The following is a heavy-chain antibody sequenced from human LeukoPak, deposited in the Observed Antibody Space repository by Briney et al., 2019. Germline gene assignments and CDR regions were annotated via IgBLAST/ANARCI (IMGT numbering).Heavy chain of an antibody. CDR1: GYTFTGYY. CDR2: INPNSGGT. V-gene: IGHV1-2*02. J-gene: IGHJ4*02. D-gene: IGHD1-26*01. CDR3: ARDRARIVGAASYYFDY. Sequence: ASVKVSCKASGYTFTGYYMHWVRQAPGQGLEWRGWINPNSGGTNYAQKFQGRVTMTRDTSISTAYMELSRLRSDDTAVYYCARDRARIVGAASYYFDYWGQGTLVTVSS.